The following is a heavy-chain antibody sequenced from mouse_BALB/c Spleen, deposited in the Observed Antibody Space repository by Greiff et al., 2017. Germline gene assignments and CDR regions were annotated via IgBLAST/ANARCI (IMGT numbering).Heavy chain of an antibody. J-gene: IGHJ4*01. Sequence: VQRVESGPGLVAPSQSLSITCTVSGFSLTSYGVHWVRQPPGKGLEWLGVIWAGGSTNYNSALMSRLSISKDNSKSQVFLKMNSLQTDDTAMYYCARGGLRWAMDDWGQGTSVTVSS. D-gene: IGHD1-1*01. CDR2: IWAGGST. CDR1: GFSLTSYG. CDR3: ARGGLRWAMDD. V-gene: IGHV2-9*02.